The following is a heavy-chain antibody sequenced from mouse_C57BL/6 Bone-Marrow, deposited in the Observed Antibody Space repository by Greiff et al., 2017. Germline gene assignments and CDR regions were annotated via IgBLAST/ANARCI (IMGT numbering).Heavy chain of an antibody. J-gene: IGHJ2*01. D-gene: IGHD2-2*01. V-gene: IGHV1-64*01. Sequence: QVQLKQPGAELVKPGASVKLSCKASGYTFTSYWMHWVKQRPGQGLEWIGMIHPNSGSTNYNEKFKSKATLTVDKSSSTAYMQLSSLTSEDSAVYYCARGSTMVTTEEDYWGQGTTLTVSS. CDR2: IHPNSGST. CDR1: GYTFTSYW. CDR3: ARGSTMVTTEEDY.